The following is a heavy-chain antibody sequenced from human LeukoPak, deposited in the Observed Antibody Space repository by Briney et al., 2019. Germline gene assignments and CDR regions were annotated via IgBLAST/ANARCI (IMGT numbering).Heavy chain of an antibody. Sequence: ASVKVSSKTSGYPFTTYEINWVRQAAGQGLEWMGWVHPNSGNTAYAQKIQGRVTMTRDTSISTAYMELSGLRSDDTAVYFCARGPRNDPWGQGTLVTVSS. D-gene: IGHD1-14*01. J-gene: IGHJ5*02. CDR3: ARGPRNDP. CDR1: GYPFTTYE. V-gene: IGHV1-8*01. CDR2: VHPNSGNT.